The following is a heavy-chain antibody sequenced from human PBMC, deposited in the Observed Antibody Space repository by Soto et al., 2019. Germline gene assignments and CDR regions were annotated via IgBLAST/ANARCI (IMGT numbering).Heavy chain of an antibody. D-gene: IGHD4-4*01. CDR2: TRSKAHSYAT. V-gene: IGHV3-73*01. CDR1: GYSFSDSA. CDR3: TRHTVDY. Sequence: GGSLRLSCAASGYSFSDSAIHWVRQASGKGLEWVGRTRSKAHSYATAFAASVKGRFTISRDDSKNTVYLQMNSLKTEDTAVYYCTRHTVDYWGQGTLVTVSS. J-gene: IGHJ4*02.